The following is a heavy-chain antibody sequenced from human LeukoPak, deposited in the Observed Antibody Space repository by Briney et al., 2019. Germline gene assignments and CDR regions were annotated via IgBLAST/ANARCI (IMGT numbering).Heavy chain of an antibody. J-gene: IGHJ4*02. CDR2: ITPIFGTA. Sequence: VASVKVSCKASGGTFSSYAISWVREAPGQGLEWMGGITPIFGTANYAQKFQGRVTITTDESTSTAYMELSSLRSEGTAVYYCARGRIVGPVRYYFDYWGQGTLVTVSS. D-gene: IGHD1-26*01. CDR1: GGTFSSYA. V-gene: IGHV1-69*05. CDR3: ARGRIVGPVRYYFDY.